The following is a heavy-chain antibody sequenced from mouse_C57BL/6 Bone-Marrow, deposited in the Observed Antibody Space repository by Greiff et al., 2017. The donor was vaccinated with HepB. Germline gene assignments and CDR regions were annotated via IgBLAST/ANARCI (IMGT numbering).Heavy chain of an antibody. CDR1: GYTFTSYW. CDR2: IDPNSGGT. J-gene: IGHJ1*03. V-gene: IGHV1-72*01. CDR3: AREDITTVVALNWYFDV. Sequence: QVQLKQPGAELVKPGASVKLSCKASGYTFTSYWMHWVKQRPGRGLEWIGRIDPNSGGTKYNEKFKSKATLTVDKPSSTAYMQLSSLTSEDSAVYYCAREDITTVVALNWYFDVWGTGTTVTVSS. D-gene: IGHD1-1*01.